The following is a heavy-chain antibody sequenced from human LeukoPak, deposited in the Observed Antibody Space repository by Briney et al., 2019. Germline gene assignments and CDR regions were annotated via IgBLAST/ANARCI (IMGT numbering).Heavy chain of an antibody. CDR3: ARRITIFGVVTATRFDP. J-gene: IGHJ5*02. CDR2: INHSGST. V-gene: IGHV4-34*01. CDR1: GGSFSGYY. D-gene: IGHD3-3*01. Sequence: KSSETLSLTCAVYGGSFSGYYWSWIRQPPGKGLEWIGEINHSGSTNYNPSLKSRVTISVDTSKNQFSLKLSSVTAADTAVYYCARRITIFGVVTATRFDPWGQGTLVTVSS.